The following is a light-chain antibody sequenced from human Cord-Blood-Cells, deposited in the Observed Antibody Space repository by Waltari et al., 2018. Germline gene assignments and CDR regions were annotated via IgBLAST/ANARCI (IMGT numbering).Light chain of an antibody. V-gene: IGLV2-14*01. CDR2: DVS. CDR3: SSYTSSSTLV. Sequence: SALTQPASVSGSPGQSITLSCTGTSRAVGGSNYVSWYQQPPGKAPKLMIYDVSNRPSGVSNRFSGSKSGNTASLTISGLQAEDEADYYCSSYTSSSTLVFGGGTKLTVL. CDR1: SRAVGGSNY. J-gene: IGLJ2*01.